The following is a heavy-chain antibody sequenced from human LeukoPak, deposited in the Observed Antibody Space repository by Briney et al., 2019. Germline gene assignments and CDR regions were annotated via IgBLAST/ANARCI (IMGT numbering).Heavy chain of an antibody. D-gene: IGHD6-19*01. CDR2: IYHSGST. V-gene: IGHV4-4*02. CDR3: ARAVAGTRGWFDP. CDR1: GGSISSSNW. Sequence: SETLSLTCAVSGGSISSSNWWSWVRQPPGKGLEWIGEIYHSGSTNYNPSLKSRVTISVDTSKNQFSLKLSSVTAADTAVYYCARAVAGTRGWFDPWGQGTLVTVSS. J-gene: IGHJ5*02.